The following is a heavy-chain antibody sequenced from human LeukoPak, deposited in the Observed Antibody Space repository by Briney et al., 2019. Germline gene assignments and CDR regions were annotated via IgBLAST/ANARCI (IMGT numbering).Heavy chain of an antibody. V-gene: IGHV1-2*06. CDR1: GYTFTSYY. J-gene: IGHJ3*02. CDR2: INPNSGGT. Sequence: ASVKVSCKASGYTFTSYYMHWVRQAPGQGLEWMGRINPNSGGTNYAQKFQGRVTMTRDTSISTAYMELSRLRSDDTAVYYCARGSGYYFEAFDIWGQGTMVTVSS. CDR3: ARGSGYYFEAFDI. D-gene: IGHD3-22*01.